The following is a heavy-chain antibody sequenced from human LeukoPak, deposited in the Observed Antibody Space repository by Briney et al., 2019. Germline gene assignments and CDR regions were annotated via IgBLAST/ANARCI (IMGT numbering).Heavy chain of an antibody. V-gene: IGHV3-53*01. CDR2: IYSGGSA. CDR1: GFTFSSYW. CDR3: ANLPTGKY. D-gene: IGHD2-8*02. J-gene: IGHJ4*02. Sequence: GGSLRLSCAASGFTFSSYWMSWVRQAPGKGLEWVSVIYSGGSAYYADSLKGRFTISRDNSKNTLYLQMNSLTAEDTAVYYCANLPTGKYWGQGTLVTVSS.